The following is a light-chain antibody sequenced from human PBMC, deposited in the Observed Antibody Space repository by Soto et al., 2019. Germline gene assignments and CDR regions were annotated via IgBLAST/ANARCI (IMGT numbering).Light chain of an antibody. Sequence: DIQMTQSPSSVSASVGDRVTISCRASEDINSRLAWYQQKPGNAPKLLIYDAFILQSGVPSRFSGYGSGTDFTLSISSLQPEDFAPYYCQQADSFPITFGQGTRLEIK. CDR2: DAF. J-gene: IGKJ5*01. CDR1: EDINSR. V-gene: IGKV1-12*01. CDR3: QQADSFPIT.